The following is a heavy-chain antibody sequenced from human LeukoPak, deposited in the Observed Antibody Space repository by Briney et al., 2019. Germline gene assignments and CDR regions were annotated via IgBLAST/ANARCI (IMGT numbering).Heavy chain of an antibody. V-gene: IGHV4-59*08. CDR2: VYCSGST. J-gene: IGHJ4*02. D-gene: IGHD5-24*01. CDR1: RGSLSSYY. Sequence: SEAPSLTRILPRGSLSSYYWGWVRQPPGERLGGVGYVYCSGSTKYNPSLKRRVTISVDTYKNQFSLKLSSVTAADTAVYYCARGDRAGYNLDPFYFWGQGTLVTVSS. CDR3: ARGDRAGYNLDPFYF.